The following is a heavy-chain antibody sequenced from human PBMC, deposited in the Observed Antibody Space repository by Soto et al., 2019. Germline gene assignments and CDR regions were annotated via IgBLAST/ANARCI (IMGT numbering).Heavy chain of an antibody. CDR1: GDSVSSNSAA. CDR3: ARSSRESSVGYYVMDV. Sequence: PSQTLSLTCAISGDSVSSNSAAWNWIRQSPSRGLEWLGRTYYRSKWYNDYAVSVKSRITINPDTSKNQFSLQLNSVTPEDTAVYYCARSSRESSVGYYVMDVWGQGTTVTVSS. D-gene: IGHD3-16*01. V-gene: IGHV6-1*01. CDR2: TYYRSKWYN. J-gene: IGHJ6*02.